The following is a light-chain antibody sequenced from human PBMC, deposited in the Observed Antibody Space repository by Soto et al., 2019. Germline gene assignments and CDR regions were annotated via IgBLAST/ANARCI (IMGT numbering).Light chain of an antibody. CDR2: FVS. CDR1: QDINKY. V-gene: IGKV1-9*01. CDR3: QHLTAYPTT. J-gene: IGKJ5*01. Sequence: DIQLTPSPSFLSASVGDRVTITCRASQDINKYLAWYQQKPGEAPKLLIYFVSTLQSGVPSSFSGSGSGTEFTLTISDLQPEDFATYYCQHLTAYPTTFGQGTRLEIK.